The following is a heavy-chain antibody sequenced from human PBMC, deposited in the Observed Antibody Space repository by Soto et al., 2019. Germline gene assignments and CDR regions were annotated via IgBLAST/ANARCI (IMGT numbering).Heavy chain of an antibody. CDR1: GGAISSGSYY. CDR3: ASILGIFGVVGGNNWFDP. J-gene: IGHJ5*02. CDR2: IYYSGST. D-gene: IGHD3-3*01. V-gene: IGHV4-61*01. Sequence: SETLSLTCTVSGGAISSGSYYWSWIRPPPGKGLESIGYIYYSGSTNYNPSIKSRVTISVDTSKNQFTLNLSSVTAADTAVYYCASILGIFGVVGGNNWFDPWGQGTLVTVSS.